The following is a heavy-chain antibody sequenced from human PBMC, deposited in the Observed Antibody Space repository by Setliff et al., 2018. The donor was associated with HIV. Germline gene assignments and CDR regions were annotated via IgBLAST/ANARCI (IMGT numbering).Heavy chain of an antibody. Sequence: GGSLRLSCAASGFTFSSYVMHWVRQAPGKGLEWVALTWYDGRTTYYADSVKGRFTISRDNPKRTLYLQIDSLRAEDTAVYYCARGQSGYDVFGMDFWGQGTTVTVS. CDR1: GFTFSSYV. CDR2: TWYDGRTT. D-gene: IGHD5-12*01. CDR3: ARGQSGYDVFGMDF. J-gene: IGHJ6*02. V-gene: IGHV3-33*08.